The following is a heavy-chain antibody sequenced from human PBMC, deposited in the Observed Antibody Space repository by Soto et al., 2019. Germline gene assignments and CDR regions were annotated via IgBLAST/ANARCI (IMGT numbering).Heavy chain of an antibody. CDR2: IYYSGST. J-gene: IGHJ6*02. D-gene: IGHD5-12*01. Sequence: SETLSLTCTVSGGSVSSGSYYWSWIRQPPGKGLEWIGYIYYSGSTNYNPSLKSRVTISVDTSKNKFSLKLSSVTAADTAVYYCARESSGGLPVSWQAISEPDVYYYYYGMDVWGQGTTVTVSS. CDR1: GGSVSSGSYY. CDR3: ARESSGGLPVSWQAISEPDVYYYYYGMDV. V-gene: IGHV4-61*01.